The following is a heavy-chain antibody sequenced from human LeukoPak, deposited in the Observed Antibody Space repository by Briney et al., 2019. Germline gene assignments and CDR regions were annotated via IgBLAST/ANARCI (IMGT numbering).Heavy chain of an antibody. CDR1: GGSISSSSYY. Sequence: TSETLSLTCTVSGGSISSSSYYWGWIRQPPGKGLEWIGSIYYSGSTYYTPSLKSRVTISVDTSKNQFSLKLCSVPAADTAVYYCAKDKVYNDFWSGSIDYWGQGTLVTVSS. CDR3: AKDKVYNDFWSGSIDY. D-gene: IGHD3-3*01. CDR2: IYYSGST. J-gene: IGHJ4*02. V-gene: IGHV4-39*02.